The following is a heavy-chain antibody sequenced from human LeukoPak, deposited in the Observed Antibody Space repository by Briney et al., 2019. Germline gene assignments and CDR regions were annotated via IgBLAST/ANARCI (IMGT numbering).Heavy chain of an antibody. CDR3: ARGIGGSGRYFDY. CDR2: ISFDGNNK. V-gene: IGHV3-30-3*01. CDR1: GFTFSTYV. Sequence: GGSLRLSCAASGFTFSTYVMHWVRQAPGKGLEWVGLISFDGNNKYYAASVKGRSTISRDNSKNTLYLQMTSLRAEDTAVYYCARGIGGSGRYFDYWGQGTLVTVSS. D-gene: IGHD6-19*01. J-gene: IGHJ4*02.